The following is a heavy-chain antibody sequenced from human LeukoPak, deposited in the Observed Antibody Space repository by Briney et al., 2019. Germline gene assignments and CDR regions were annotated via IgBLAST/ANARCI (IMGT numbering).Heavy chain of an antibody. CDR1: GGSISGYY. D-gene: IGHD4-23*01. V-gene: IGHV4-59*01. Sequence: SETLSLTCTVSGGSISGYYWSWFRQPPGKRLVWLGYIYYSGSTSYNPSLKSRVTISVDTSKTQFSLRLSSVAAADTAVYYCARSKGYGGNTHDYWGQGTLVTVSS. J-gene: IGHJ4*02. CDR3: ARSKGYGGNTHDY. CDR2: IYYSGST.